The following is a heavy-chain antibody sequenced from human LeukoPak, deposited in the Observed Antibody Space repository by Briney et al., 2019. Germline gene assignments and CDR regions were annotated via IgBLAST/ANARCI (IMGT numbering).Heavy chain of an antibody. CDR3: AKDSNYYGSGYYYYYYGMDV. J-gene: IGHJ6*02. Sequence: GGSLRLSCAASGFTFSSCGMHWVRQAPGKGLEWVAFIRYDGSNKYYADSVKGRFTISRDNSKNTLYLQMNSLRAEDTAVYYCAKDSNYYGSGYYYYYYGMDVWGQGTTVTVSS. CDR2: IRYDGSNK. D-gene: IGHD3-10*01. V-gene: IGHV3-30*02. CDR1: GFTFSSCG.